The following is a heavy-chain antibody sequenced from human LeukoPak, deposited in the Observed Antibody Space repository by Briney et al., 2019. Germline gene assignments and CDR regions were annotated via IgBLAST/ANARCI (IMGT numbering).Heavy chain of an antibody. V-gene: IGHV4-30-4*07. CDR3: ARSPPGWYYDNSGQYYFDT. Sequence: PSQTLSLTCAVSGGSISSGGYSWSWIRQSPGKRLEWIAYISFTGNTNYNPSLKSRVTISLDTSKTHFSLTLSSLTAADTAVYYCARSPPGWYYDNSGQYYFDTWGQGALVTVSS. D-gene: IGHD3-22*01. CDR1: GGSISSGGYS. J-gene: IGHJ4*02. CDR2: ISFTGNT.